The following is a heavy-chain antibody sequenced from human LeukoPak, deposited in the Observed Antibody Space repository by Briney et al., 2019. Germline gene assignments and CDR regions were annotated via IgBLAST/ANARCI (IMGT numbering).Heavy chain of an antibody. CDR3: ARWGNDYSQFDS. V-gene: IGHV3-23*01. CDR2: ISGSGGST. CDR1: GFTFSSYA. Sequence: GGSLRLSCAASGFTFSSYAMSWVRQAPGKGLEWVSAISGSGGSTYYADSVKGRFTISRDNSKNTLYLQMNSLRAEDTAVYYCARWGNDYSQFDSWGQGTLVTVS. J-gene: IGHJ4*02. D-gene: IGHD4-11*01.